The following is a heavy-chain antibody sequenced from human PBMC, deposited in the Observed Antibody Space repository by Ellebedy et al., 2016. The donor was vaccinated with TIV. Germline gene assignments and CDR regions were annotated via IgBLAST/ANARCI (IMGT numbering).Heavy chain of an antibody. Sequence: AASVKVSCKSSGYTFIDYGVTWVRQAPGQGLDWMGWVSAYSGNTNYAENLQGRVTMTTDTSTSTAYMELRSLRSDDTAVYYCARDRIITMVRGAANWFDPWGQGTLVTVSS. CDR3: ARDRIITMVRGAANWFDP. J-gene: IGHJ5*02. D-gene: IGHD3-10*01. CDR1: GYTFIDYG. CDR2: VSAYSGNT. V-gene: IGHV1-18*01.